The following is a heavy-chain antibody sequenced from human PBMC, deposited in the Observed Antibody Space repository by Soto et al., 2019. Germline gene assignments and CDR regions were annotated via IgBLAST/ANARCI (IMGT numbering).Heavy chain of an antibody. Sequence: QVQLQQWGAGPLRPLETLSLTCGVSGGSFSGYYWAWIRQSPGKGLEWIGEINDRGSINYNPSLQSRASISVDTSKTHYSLNLRSVTAADTAVYYCARESHDILTGPPWVWYFDLWGRGTLVTVSS. V-gene: IGHV4-34*01. J-gene: IGHJ2*01. CDR3: ARESHDILTGPPWVWYFDL. CDR1: GGSFSGYY. CDR2: INDRGSI. D-gene: IGHD3-9*01.